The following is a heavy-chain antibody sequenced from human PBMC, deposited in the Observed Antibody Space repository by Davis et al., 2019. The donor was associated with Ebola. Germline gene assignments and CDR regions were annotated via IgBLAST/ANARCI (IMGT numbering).Heavy chain of an antibody. CDR3: AREMSVIAIASDLSEDNWFDP. CDR1: GGSFNDYY. CDR2: INQRGKI. V-gene: IGHV4-34*01. Sequence: PSETLSLTCALYGGSFNDYYWSWIRQSPGKGLEWFGEINQRGKITYNPFLESRVSISTDTSKNRLSLNLRSVTAADAGIYYCAREMSVIAIASDLSEDNWFDPWGQGTLVTVSS. D-gene: IGHD2-21*01. J-gene: IGHJ5*02.